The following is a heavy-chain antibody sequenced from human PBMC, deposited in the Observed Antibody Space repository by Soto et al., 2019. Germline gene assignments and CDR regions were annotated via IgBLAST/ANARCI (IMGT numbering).Heavy chain of an antibody. CDR1: GFSLSTSGVG. CDR3: AHSWYCRGGSRYYTYYFDY. CDR2: IYWDDDK. Sequence: QITLKESGPTLVKPTQTLTLTCTFSGFSLSTSGVGVGWIRQPPGKALEWLALIYWDDDKRYSPSLKSRLTNTKEPSKNKVVLTMNNTDPVDTATYYCAHSWYCRGGSRYYTYYFDYWGRGSLVTVSS. D-gene: IGHD2-15*01. V-gene: IGHV2-5*02. J-gene: IGHJ4*02.